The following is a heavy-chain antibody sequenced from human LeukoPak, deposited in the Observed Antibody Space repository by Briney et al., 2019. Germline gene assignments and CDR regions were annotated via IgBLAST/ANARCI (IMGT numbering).Heavy chain of an antibody. CDR2: IYYSGST. J-gene: IGHJ4*02. CDR3: AGRSGGPHPLY. D-gene: IGHD4-23*01. Sequence: PSETLSLTCTVSGGSISSSSYYWGWIRHPPGKGLEWIGSIYYSGSTYYNPSLKSRVTISVDTSKNQFSLKLSSVTAADTAVYYCAGRSGGPHPLYWGQGTLVTVSS. V-gene: IGHV4-39*01. CDR1: GGSISSSSYY.